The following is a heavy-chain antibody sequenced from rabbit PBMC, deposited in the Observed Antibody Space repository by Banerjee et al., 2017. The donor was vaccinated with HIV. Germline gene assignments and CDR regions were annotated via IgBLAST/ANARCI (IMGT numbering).Heavy chain of an antibody. CDR3: GRDHGVWALAL. J-gene: IGHJ6*01. Sequence: QSLEESGGDLVKPGASLTLTCTASGFSFSSSYWMNWVRQAPGKGLEWIGSISLHGSGNTDYASWAKGRFTISKASSTTVTLQMTSLTAADTATYFCGRDHGVWALALWGPGTLVTVS. CDR1: GFSFSSSYW. D-gene: IGHD4-1*01. CDR2: ISLHGSGNT. V-gene: IGHV1S40*01.